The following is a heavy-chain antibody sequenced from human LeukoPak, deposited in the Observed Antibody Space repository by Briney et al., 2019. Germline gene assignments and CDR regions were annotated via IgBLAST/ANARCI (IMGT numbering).Heavy chain of an antibody. CDR2: ISSSSSYI. V-gene: IGHV3-21*01. CDR1: GFTVSSNY. J-gene: IGHJ4*02. CDR3: ARDQLGADFDY. Sequence: GGSLRLSCAASGFTVSSNYMSWVRQAPGKGLEWVSSISSSSSYIYYADSVKGRFTISRDNAKNSLYLQMNSLRAEDTAVYYCARDQLGADFDYWGQGTLVTVSS. D-gene: IGHD1-1*01.